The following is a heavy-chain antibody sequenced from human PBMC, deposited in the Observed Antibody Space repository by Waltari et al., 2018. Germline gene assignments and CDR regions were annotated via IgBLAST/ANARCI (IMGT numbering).Heavy chain of an antibody. CDR3: ARAPGGSDHFDY. CDR1: GGSISSGDYY. D-gene: IGHD1-26*01. J-gene: IGHJ4*02. CDR2: IYYSGST. Sequence: QVQLQESGPGLVKPSQTLSLTCTVSGGSISSGDYYWSWIRQPPGKGLEWIGYIYYSGSTFYNPSIKSRVTKSVDTSKNQFSLKLSAVTAADTAVYYCARAPGGSDHFDYWGQGTLVTVSS. V-gene: IGHV4-30-4*08.